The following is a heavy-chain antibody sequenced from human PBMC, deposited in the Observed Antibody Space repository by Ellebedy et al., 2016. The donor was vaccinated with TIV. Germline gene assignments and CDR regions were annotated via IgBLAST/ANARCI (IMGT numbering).Heavy chain of an antibody. CDR1: GFTSSTYE. CDR2: VSGHGRIQ. Sequence: PGGSLRLSCVASGFTSSTYEIHWVRQAPGKGLEWVAVVSGHGRIQLYADSVKGRFTISRDTSKDTGYLQMNSLRVEDTALYYCARDAAPGAPDYFDSWGQGTQVTVSS. V-gene: IGHV3-30-3*01. J-gene: IGHJ4*02. CDR3: ARDAAPGAPDYFDS. D-gene: IGHD3-10*01.